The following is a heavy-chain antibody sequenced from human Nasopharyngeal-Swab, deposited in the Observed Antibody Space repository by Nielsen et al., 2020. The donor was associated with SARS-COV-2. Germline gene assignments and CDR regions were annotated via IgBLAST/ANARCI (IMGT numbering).Heavy chain of an antibody. V-gene: IGHV3-48*03. CDR1: GFTFSSYE. D-gene: IGHD6-19*01. CDR2: ISSSGSTI. CDR3: AREVAVAAPFDY. Sequence: LSLTCAASGFTFSSYEMNWVRQAPGKGLEWVSYISSSGSTIYYADSVKGRFTISRDNAKNSLYLQMNSLRAEDTAVYYCAREVAVAAPFDYWGQGTLVTVSS. J-gene: IGHJ4*02.